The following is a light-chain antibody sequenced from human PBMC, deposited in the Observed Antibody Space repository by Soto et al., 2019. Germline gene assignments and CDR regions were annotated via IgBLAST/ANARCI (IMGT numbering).Light chain of an antibody. J-gene: IGLJ2*01. CDR2: DVS. CDR1: SSDVGTYNY. CDR3: ISYTSSSTSVV. V-gene: IGLV2-14*01. Sequence: QSALTQPASVSGSPGQSITISCTGTSSDVGTYNYVSWYQQHPGKAPKLMIYDVSNRPSGVSDRFSGSKSGNTASLTISGLQAEDEAHYYCISYTSSSTSVVFGGGTKLTVL.